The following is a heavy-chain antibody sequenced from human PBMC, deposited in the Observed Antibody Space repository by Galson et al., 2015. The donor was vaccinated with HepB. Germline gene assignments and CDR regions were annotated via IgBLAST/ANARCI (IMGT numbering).Heavy chain of an antibody. J-gene: IGHJ4*02. CDR1: GFTFSGSA. V-gene: IGHV3-73*01. CDR2: IRSKANSYAT. Sequence: SLRLSCAASGFTFSGSAMHWVRQASGKGLEWVGRIRSKANSYATAYAASVKGRFTISRDDSKNTAYLQMNSLKTEDTAVYYCTSLPWGGAAAGTSDYWGQGTLVTVSS. D-gene: IGHD6-13*01. CDR3: TSLPWGGAAAGTSDY.